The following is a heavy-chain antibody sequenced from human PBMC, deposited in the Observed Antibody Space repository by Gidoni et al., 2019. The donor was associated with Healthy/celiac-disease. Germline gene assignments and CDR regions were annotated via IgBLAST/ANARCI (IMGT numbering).Heavy chain of an antibody. CDR2: ISGSGGST. CDR1: GFTFSSYA. D-gene: IGHD1-26*01. CDR3: AKPPSSPPFIVGDVGPWGY. Sequence: EVQLLESGGGLVQPGGSLRLSCAASGFTFSSYAMSWVRQAPGKGLEWVSAISGSGGSTYYADSVKGRFTISRDNSKNTLYLQMNSLRAEDTAVYYCAKPPSSPPFIVGDVGPWGYWGQGTLVTVSS. V-gene: IGHV3-23*01. J-gene: IGHJ4*02.